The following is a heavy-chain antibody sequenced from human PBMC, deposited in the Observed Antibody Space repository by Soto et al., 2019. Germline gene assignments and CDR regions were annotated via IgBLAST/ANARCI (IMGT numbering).Heavy chain of an antibody. Sequence: SVKVSCKASGYTFTIYAMHWVRQAPGQRLEWMGWIVVSSGNTNYAQKFQERVTITRDMSTSTAYMELSSLRSEDTAVYYCAAEGTVTTGMDVWGQGTTVTVSS. J-gene: IGHJ6*02. V-gene: IGHV1-58*02. CDR3: AAEGTVTTGMDV. CDR2: IVVSSGNT. CDR1: GYTFTIYA. D-gene: IGHD4-17*01.